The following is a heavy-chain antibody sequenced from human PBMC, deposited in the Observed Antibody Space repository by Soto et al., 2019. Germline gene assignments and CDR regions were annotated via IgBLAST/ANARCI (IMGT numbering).Heavy chain of an antibody. Sequence: EVQLVESGGDLVQPGGSLRLSCAASGFTFSSFWITWVRQARGKGLEWVANINQDGSEKHYVDSVKGRFTLSRDNAENSVYLQMNSLRADDTAVYYCARDFGVQELDYWGQGTLVTVSA. CDR2: INQDGSEK. CDR3: ARDFGVQELDY. V-gene: IGHV3-7*01. CDR1: GFTFSSFW. J-gene: IGHJ4*02. D-gene: IGHD3-3*01.